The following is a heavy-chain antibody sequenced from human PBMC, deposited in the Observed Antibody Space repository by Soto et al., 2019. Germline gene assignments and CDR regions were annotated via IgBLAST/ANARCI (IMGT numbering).Heavy chain of an antibody. V-gene: IGHV4-59*01. Sequence: QVQLQESGPGLVRPSETLSLTCTVSGGSISGYYWSWIRQRPGKVLEWIGYIYYSGTTSYNPSLNSRVTMSVDTSKNQFSLKVNSVTAADTAVYYCARESYYGSGATVVAYWGQGTLVTVSS. J-gene: IGHJ4*02. D-gene: IGHD3-10*01. CDR2: IYYSGTT. CDR3: ARESYYGSGATVVAY. CDR1: GGSISGYY.